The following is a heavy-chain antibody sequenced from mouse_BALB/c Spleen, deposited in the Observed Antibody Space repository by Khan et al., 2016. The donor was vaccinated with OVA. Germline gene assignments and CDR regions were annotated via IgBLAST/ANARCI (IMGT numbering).Heavy chain of an antibody. CDR1: GFSLTNYG. D-gene: IGHD2-10*01. V-gene: IGHV2-6-1*01. CDR2: IWSDGST. J-gene: IGHJ4*01. CDR3: ARQPYYHYNIMDY. Sequence: QVQLKESGPGLVAPSQSLSITCTNSGFSLTNYGVHWVRQPPGKGLEWMVVIWSDGSTTYNAALKSRLTTSKDNSKSQVFLKMNSLQTDDTAVYFCARQPYYHYNIMDYWGQGTSVTVSS.